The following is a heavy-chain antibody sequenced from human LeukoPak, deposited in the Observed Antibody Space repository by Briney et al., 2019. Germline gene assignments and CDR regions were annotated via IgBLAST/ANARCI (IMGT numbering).Heavy chain of an antibody. CDR1: GFTFSSYA. Sequence: GGSLRLSCAASGFTFSSYAMSWVRQAPGKGLEWVSAISGSGGSTYYADSVKGRFTISRDNAKNSLYLQMNSLRAEDTAVYYCARDRREFGGWSDYWGQGTLVTVSS. CDR2: ISGSGGST. CDR3: ARDRREFGGWSDY. V-gene: IGHV3-23*01. D-gene: IGHD6-19*01. J-gene: IGHJ4*02.